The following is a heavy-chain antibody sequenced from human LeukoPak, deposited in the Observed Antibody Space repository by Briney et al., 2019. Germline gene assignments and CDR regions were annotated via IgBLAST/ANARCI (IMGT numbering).Heavy chain of an antibody. CDR2: IRSSVSDK. D-gene: IGHD3-9*01. J-gene: IGHJ4*02. CDR1: GFAFSSYG. V-gene: IGHV3-30*02. CDR3: AKVLPDYDILTGPGDY. Sequence: GGSLRLSCAASGFAFSSYGIHWVRQVPGKGLEWVAFIRSSVSDKYYADSVKGRFTISRDNSKNTLYLQMNSLRVDDTAAYYCAKVLPDYDILTGPGDYWGQGTLVTVSS.